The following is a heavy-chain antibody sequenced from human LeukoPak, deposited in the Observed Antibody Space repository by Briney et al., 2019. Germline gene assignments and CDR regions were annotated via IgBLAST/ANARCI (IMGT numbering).Heavy chain of an antibody. D-gene: IGHD3-22*01. V-gene: IGHV3-33*01. CDR1: GFTFSSYG. Sequence: PGGSLRLSCAASGFTFSSYGMHWVRQAPGKGLEWVAVIWYDGSNKYYADSVKGRFTISRDNSKNTLYLQMNSLRAEDTAVYYCAREGYYYDSSGRDDAFDIWGQGTMVTVSS. CDR2: IWYDGSNK. CDR3: AREGYYYDSSGRDDAFDI. J-gene: IGHJ3*02.